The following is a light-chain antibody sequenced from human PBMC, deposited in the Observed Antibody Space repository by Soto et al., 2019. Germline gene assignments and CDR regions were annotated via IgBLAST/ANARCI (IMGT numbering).Light chain of an antibody. CDR2: ANT. J-gene: IGLJ2*01. CDR1: SSNIGAGYD. V-gene: IGLV1-40*01. CDR3: QSYDNSLSGYV. Sequence: QAVVTQPPSVSGAPGQRVTISCSGSSSNIGAGYDVHWYHQLPATAPKLLIYANTNRPSGVPDRVSGSKSGTSASLAITGLLAEDEGDYYCQSYDNSLSGYVFGGGTQLTVL.